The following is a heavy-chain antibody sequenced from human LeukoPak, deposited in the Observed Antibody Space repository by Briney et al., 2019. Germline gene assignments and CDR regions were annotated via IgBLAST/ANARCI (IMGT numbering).Heavy chain of an antibody. CDR3: ARGEIAARPIAEPSFDY. CDR2: ISYDGSNK. CDR1: GFTFSSYA. D-gene: IGHD6-6*01. V-gene: IGHV3-30*10. Sequence: GRSLRLSCAASGFTFSSYAMHWVRQAPGKGLEWVAVISYDGSNKYYTDSVKGRFTISRDNSKNTLYLQMNSLRAEDTAVYYCARGEIAARPIAEPSFDYWGQGTLVTVSS. J-gene: IGHJ4*02.